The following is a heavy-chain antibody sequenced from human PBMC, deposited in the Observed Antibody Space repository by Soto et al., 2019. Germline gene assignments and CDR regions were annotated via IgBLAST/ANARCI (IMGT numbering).Heavy chain of an antibody. CDR3: AKDRYCSSTSCSSLNS. CDR2: ISGRAGNT. CDR1: GFTFASYT. Sequence: GGSLRLSCAASGFTFASYTMTWVRQPPGKGLEWVSVISGRAGNTYYADSVKGRFTISRDNSKNTLYLYMSSLRAEDTALYYCAKDRYCSSTSCSSLNSWGQGTLVTVSS. D-gene: IGHD2-2*01. J-gene: IGHJ5*02. V-gene: IGHV3-23*01.